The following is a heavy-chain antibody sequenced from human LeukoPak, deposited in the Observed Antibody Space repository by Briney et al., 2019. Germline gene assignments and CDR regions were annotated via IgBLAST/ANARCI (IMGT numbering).Heavy chain of an antibody. J-gene: IGHJ3*02. D-gene: IGHD4-17*01. Sequence: ASVKVSCKASGGTFSSYAISWVRQAPGQGLEWMGGIIPIFGTANYAQKFQGRVTITTDESTSTACMELSSLRSEDTAVYYCARGYGDYVNDAFDIWGQGTMVTVSS. V-gene: IGHV1-69*05. CDR1: GGTFSSYA. CDR2: IIPIFGTA. CDR3: ARGYGDYVNDAFDI.